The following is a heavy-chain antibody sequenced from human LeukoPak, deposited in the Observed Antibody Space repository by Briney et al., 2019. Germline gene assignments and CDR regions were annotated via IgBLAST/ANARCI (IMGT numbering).Heavy chain of an antibody. CDR2: IKQDGSEK. Sequence: PGGSLRLSCAASGFTFSSYWMSWVRQAPGKGLEWVANIKQDGSEKYYADSVKGRFTISRDNSKNTLYLQMNSLRAEDTAVYYCARASVTAMDYWGQGTLVTVSS. V-gene: IGHV3-7*01. J-gene: IGHJ4*02. CDR1: GFTFSSYW. CDR3: ARASVTAMDY. D-gene: IGHD5-18*01.